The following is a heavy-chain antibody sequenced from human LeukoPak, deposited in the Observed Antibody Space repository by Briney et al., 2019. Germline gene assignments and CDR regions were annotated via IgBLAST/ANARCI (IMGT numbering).Heavy chain of an antibody. CDR2: INPSGST. Sequence: PSKSLSLTCAAYGVSFSGYDWTWIRQSPGKGLDWIGDINPSGSTNYSPSLNSRLTISVVTSNNQFALKLRSVTAADTAAYYCARGRHDITLIVVVMTSVSYYLDVWGKGTTVTVS. CDR3: ARGRHDITLIVVVMTSVSYYLDV. V-gene: IGHV4-34*01. J-gene: IGHJ6*03. CDR1: GVSFSGYD. D-gene: IGHD3-22*01.